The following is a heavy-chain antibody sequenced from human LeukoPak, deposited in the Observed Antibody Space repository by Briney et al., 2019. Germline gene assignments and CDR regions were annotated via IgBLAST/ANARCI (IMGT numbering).Heavy chain of an antibody. CDR2: INHSGST. V-gene: IGHV4-34*01. D-gene: IGHD6-19*01. CDR3: ARVLEGSSGQHWYFDL. Sequence: PSETLSLTCVVYGGSFSGYYWSWIRPPPGKGLEWIGAINHSGSTNYNPSLKSRVNISVDTSKNQFSLRLSSVTAADTAVYYCARVLEGSSGQHWYFDLWGRGTLVTVSS. CDR1: GGSFSGYY. J-gene: IGHJ2*01.